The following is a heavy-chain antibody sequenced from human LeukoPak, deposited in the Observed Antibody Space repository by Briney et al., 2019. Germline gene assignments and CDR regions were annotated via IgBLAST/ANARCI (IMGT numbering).Heavy chain of an antibody. CDR2: IYPGDSDT. CDR3: AGQARFYCSGGSCYLDY. J-gene: IGHJ4*02. V-gene: IGHV5-51*01. D-gene: IGHD2-15*01. CDR1: GYSFTSYW. Sequence: GESLKISCKGSGYSFTSYWIGWVRQMPGKGLEWMGIIYPGDSDTRYSPSFQGQVTISADKSISTAYLQWSSLKASDTAMYYCAGQARFYCSGGSCYLDYWGQGTLVTVSS.